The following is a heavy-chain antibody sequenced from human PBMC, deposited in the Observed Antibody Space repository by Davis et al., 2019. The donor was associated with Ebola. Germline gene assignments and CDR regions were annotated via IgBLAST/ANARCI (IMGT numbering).Heavy chain of an antibody. CDR1: GFTFSGSA. D-gene: IGHD3-16*01. Sequence: GESLKISCAASGFTFSGSAMHRVRQASGKGLEWVGRIRSKANSYATAYAASVKGRFTISRDDSKNTAYLQMNSLKTEDTAVYYCTTSDYIWGSLIDYWGQGTLVTVSS. CDR3: TTSDYIWGSLIDY. J-gene: IGHJ4*02. CDR2: IRSKANSYAT. V-gene: IGHV3-73*01.